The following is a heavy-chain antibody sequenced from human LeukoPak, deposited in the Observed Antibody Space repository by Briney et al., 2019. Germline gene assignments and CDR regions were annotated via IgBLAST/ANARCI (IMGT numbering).Heavy chain of an antibody. D-gene: IGHD6-19*01. CDR2: VNPGNDDT. V-gene: IGHV1-3*01. CDR1: GYTFTNYA. CDR3: ASRPGIAVAGLDF. Sequence: GASVKVSCKASGYTFTNYAIHWVRQAPGQGLEWMGWVNPGNDDTKYSQKFQGRVTISSDTSASTVYMELSSLGSEDTAVYYCASRPGIAVAGLDFWGQGTLVTVSS. J-gene: IGHJ4*02.